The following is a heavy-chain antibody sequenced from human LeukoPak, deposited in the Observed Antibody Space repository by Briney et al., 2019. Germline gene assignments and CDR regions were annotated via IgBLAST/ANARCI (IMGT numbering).Heavy chain of an antibody. Sequence: SETLSLTCTVSGGSISSVDYYWGWIRQPPGKGLEWIGYIYYSGSTYSNPSLKSRVTISLDRSKNQFSLKLSSVTAADTAVYYCARGAASYYGMDVWGQGTTVTVSS. D-gene: IGHD6-25*01. CDR2: IYYSGST. V-gene: IGHV4-30-4*01. J-gene: IGHJ6*02. CDR1: GGSISSVDYY. CDR3: ARGAASYYGMDV.